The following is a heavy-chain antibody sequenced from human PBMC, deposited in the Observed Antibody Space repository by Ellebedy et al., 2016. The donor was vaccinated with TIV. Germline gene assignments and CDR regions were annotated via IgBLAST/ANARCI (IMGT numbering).Heavy chain of an antibody. V-gene: IGHV1-8*01. CDR3: ARSDPWTIYDYYVDV. J-gene: IGHJ6*03. Sequence: AASVKVSCKASGYTFTSYDINWVRQATGQGLEWMGWMNPKSGNTDYAQKFQGRVTMTRDTSINTAYIELSSLRSEDTAVDYCARSDPWTIYDYYVDVWGKGTTVTVSS. D-gene: IGHD3/OR15-3a*01. CDR1: GYTFTSYD. CDR2: MNPKSGNT.